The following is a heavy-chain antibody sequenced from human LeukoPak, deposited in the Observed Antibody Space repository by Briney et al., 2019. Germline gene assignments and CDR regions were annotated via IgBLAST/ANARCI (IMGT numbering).Heavy chain of an antibody. Sequence: SQTLSLTCTVSGGSISSNFYYWGWIRQPPGKGLEWIGSIYYSGSTYYNPSLKSRVTISVDTSKNQFSLKLSSVTAADTAVYYCARVQGHYDSSGLDYWGQGTLVTVSS. CDR3: ARVQGHYDSSGLDY. D-gene: IGHD3-22*01. CDR1: GGSISSNFYY. J-gene: IGHJ4*02. V-gene: IGHV4-39*01. CDR2: IYYSGST.